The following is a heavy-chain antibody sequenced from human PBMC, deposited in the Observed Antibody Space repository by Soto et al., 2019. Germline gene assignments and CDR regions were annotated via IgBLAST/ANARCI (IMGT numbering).Heavy chain of an antibody. Sequence: EVHLVESGGGLLQPGRSLRLSCAASGFICEDYAMHWVRQVPGKGLEWVSSISWNSGNIVYADSVKGRFTVSRDSANNSLYLQMNSLRTEDTALYYCAKGAVTSIFGYFDFCGQGTLVTVSS. J-gene: IGHJ4*02. D-gene: IGHD3-3*01. CDR3: AKGAVTSIFGYFDF. CDR2: ISWNSGNI. V-gene: IGHV3-9*01. CDR1: GFICEDYA.